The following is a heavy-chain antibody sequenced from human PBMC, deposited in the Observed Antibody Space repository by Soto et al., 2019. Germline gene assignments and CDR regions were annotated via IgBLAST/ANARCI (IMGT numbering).Heavy chain of an antibody. CDR3: ARGGQYSYYGFLYVGMDV. Sequence: ASVKVSCKASGYTFTNHGISWVRQAPGQGLEWMGWISAHNGNTNYAQNFQGRVTMTTDRSTSTASMDLRSLRSDDTAIYYCARGGQYSYYGFLYVGMDVWGQGTTVTVSS. V-gene: IGHV1-18*04. J-gene: IGHJ6*02. D-gene: IGHD3-3*01. CDR1: GYTFTNHG. CDR2: ISAHNGNT.